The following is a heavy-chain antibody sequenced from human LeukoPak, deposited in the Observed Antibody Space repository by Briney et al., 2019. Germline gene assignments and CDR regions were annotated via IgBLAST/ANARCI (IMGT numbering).Heavy chain of an antibody. D-gene: IGHD1-1*01. CDR2: ISYDGSNK. V-gene: IGHV3-30-3*01. Sequence: GGSLRLSCAASGFTFSSYAMHWVRQAPGRGLEWVAVISYDGSNKYYADSVKGRFTISRDNSKNTLYLQMNSLRAEDTAVYYCARDLQLRIESMDVWGQGTTVAVSS. J-gene: IGHJ6*02. CDR3: ARDLQLRIESMDV. CDR1: GFTFSSYA.